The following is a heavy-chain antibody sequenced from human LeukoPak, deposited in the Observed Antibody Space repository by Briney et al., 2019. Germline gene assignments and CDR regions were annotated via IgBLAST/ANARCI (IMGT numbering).Heavy chain of an antibody. D-gene: IGHD6-13*01. CDR2: IYWNDDK. CDR3: AHRPRGAAAGLFDY. J-gene: IGHJ4*02. V-gene: IGHV2-5*01. CDR1: GFSLSTSGVG. Sequence: SGPTLVKPTQTLTLTCTFSGFSLSTSGVGVGWIRQPPGKALEWLALIYWNDDKRYSPSLKSRLTITKDTSKNQVVLTMTNMDPVDTATYYCAHRPRGAAAGLFDYWGQGTLVTVSS.